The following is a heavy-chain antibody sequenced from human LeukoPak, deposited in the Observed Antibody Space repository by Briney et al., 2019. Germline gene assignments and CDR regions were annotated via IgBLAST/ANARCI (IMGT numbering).Heavy chain of an antibody. CDR1: GFTFSNYA. V-gene: IGHV3-30*04. J-gene: IGHJ4*02. CDR3: VRDAALWSSSSYYYFDE. CDR2: ISYDGSKK. D-gene: IGHD6-13*01. Sequence: GRSLRLSCAVSGFTFSNYAMHWVCKAPATGLEREAVISYDGSKKYYENSAHSRFTTSRDISKNKLFLQKNSLRTADTTVSYCVRDAALWSSSSYYYFDEWGQGALVTVSS.